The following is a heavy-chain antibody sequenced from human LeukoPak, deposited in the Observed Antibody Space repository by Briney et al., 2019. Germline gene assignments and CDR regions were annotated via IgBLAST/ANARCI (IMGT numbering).Heavy chain of an antibody. Sequence: EGSLRLSCAASGFTFSSYGMHWVRQAPGKGLEWVAVISYDGSNKYYADSVKGRFTISRDNSQNTLYLQMNSLRAEDTAVYYCAKDQTSYGDSYYYYGMDVWGQGTTVTVSS. CDR3: AKDQTSYGDSYYYYGMDV. V-gene: IGHV3-30*18. CDR1: GFTFSSYG. D-gene: IGHD4-17*01. CDR2: ISYDGSNK. J-gene: IGHJ6*02.